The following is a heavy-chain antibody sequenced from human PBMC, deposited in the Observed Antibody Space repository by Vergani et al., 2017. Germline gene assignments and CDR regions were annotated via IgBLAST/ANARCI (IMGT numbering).Heavy chain of an antibody. V-gene: IGHV3-23*01. D-gene: IGHD3-22*01. CDR2: ISARYPST. Sequence: EVQLLQSGGGVIQPGGSVRLSCAASGFTFSACPMTWVRQAPGKGLEWVSAISARYPSTYYADSVKGRFTISRDNSKNMLYLQMKSMRAEDTAVYYCARRSYDTTPYLQGGYDCWGQGTLVSVSS. CDR3: ARRSYDTTPYLQGGYDC. J-gene: IGHJ4*02. CDR1: GFTFSACP.